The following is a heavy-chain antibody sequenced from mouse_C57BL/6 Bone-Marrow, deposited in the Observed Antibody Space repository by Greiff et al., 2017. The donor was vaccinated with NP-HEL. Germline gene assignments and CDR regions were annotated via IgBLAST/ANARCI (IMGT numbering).Heavy chain of an antibody. Sequence: QVQLQQPGAELVRPGSSVKLSCKASGYTFTSYWMHWVKQRPIQGLEWIGNIDPSDSETHYNQKFKDKATLTVDKSSSTAYMQLSSLTSEDSAVYYCARNPSSYAMDYWGQGTSVTVSS. CDR3: ARNPSSYAMDY. CDR2: IDPSDSET. J-gene: IGHJ4*01. CDR1: GYTFTSYW. V-gene: IGHV1-52*01.